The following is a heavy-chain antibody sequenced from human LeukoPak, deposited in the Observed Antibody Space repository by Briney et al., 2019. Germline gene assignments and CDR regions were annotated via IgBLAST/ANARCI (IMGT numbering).Heavy chain of an antibody. D-gene: IGHD3-3*01. Sequence: GASVKVSCTASGYTSTRYYMHWVRQAPGQGLEWMGWINPNSGGTNYAQKFQGRVTMTRYTSISTAYMELSRLRSDDTVVYYCARSLFGVVGLWGQGTLVTVSS. CDR2: INPNSGGT. CDR1: GYTSTRYY. V-gene: IGHV1-2*02. J-gene: IGHJ4*02. CDR3: ARSLFGVVGL.